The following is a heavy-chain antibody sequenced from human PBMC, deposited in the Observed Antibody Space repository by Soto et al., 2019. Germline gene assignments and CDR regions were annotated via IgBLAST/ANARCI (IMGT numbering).Heavy chain of an antibody. CDR2: ISSTSIYI. J-gene: IGHJ5*02. CDR1: GFTFSDYS. Sequence: EVQLVESGGGLVKPGGSLRLSCAASGFTFSDYSMTWVRQAPGKGLVWVSSISSTSIYIFYADSVKGRFTISRDNAKNSLYLQMNSLRAEDTAVYYCARDAHLVDPWGQGTLVIVSS. CDR3: ARDAHLVDP. V-gene: IGHV3-21*01. D-gene: IGHD3-9*01.